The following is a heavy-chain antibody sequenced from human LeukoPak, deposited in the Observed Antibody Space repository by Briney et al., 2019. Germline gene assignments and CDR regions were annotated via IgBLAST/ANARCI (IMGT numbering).Heavy chain of an antibody. CDR2: VSQSGNT. V-gene: IGHV4-39*01. Sequence: PSETLSLTCTLSGDSITSSDHYWVWIRQSPGKGLEWMGSVSQSGNTYYRSSLKSRVTVSIDTSKNEFSLILTSVTAADTAQYYCARHLYYSASAFWYIDLWGRGTLVIVSP. J-gene: IGHJ2*01. D-gene: IGHD3-10*01. CDR1: GDSITSSDHY. CDR3: ARHLYYSASAFWYIDL.